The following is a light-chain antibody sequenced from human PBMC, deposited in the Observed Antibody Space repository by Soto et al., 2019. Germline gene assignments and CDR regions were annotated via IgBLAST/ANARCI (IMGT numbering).Light chain of an antibody. Sequence: EIVLTQSPGTLSLSPGERATLSCRASQSVSSSYLAWYQQKPGQAPRLLIYGASSRATGIPDRFSGSGSGTDFTFTISRLEPEDFAMYYCQQYGSSPYTFGQGTKVEIK. CDR2: GAS. V-gene: IGKV3-20*01. CDR3: QQYGSSPYT. CDR1: QSVSSSY. J-gene: IGKJ2*01.